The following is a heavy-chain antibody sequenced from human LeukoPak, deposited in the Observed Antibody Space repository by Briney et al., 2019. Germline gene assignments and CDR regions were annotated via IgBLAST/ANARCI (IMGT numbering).Heavy chain of an antibody. CDR2: IFHSGTT. J-gene: IGHJ4*02. CDR1: GYSFSSGYY. V-gene: IGHV4-38-2*02. CDR3: ARDNYGAFEY. Sequence: PSETLSLTCAVSGYSFSSGYYWGWIRQPPGKGLEWIAVIFHSGTTSYNPSLTSRVTISLDTSKNQFSLRLSSVTAADTAVYFCARDNYGAFEYWGQGTLVTVSS. D-gene: IGHD4-11*01.